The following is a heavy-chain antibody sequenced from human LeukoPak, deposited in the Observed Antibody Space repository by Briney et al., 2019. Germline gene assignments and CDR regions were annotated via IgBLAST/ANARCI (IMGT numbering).Heavy chain of an antibody. CDR2: IYPGDSDT. J-gene: IGHJ3*02. CDR3: ARLSRSITIFGVVMRAFDI. CDR1: GYSFTSYW. Sequence: GESLKISCKGSGYSFTSYWIGWVRRMPGKGLEWMGIIYPGDSDTRYSPSFQGQVTISADKSISTAYLQWSSLKASDTAMYYCARLSRSITIFGVVMRAFDIWGQGTMVTVSS. D-gene: IGHD3-3*01. V-gene: IGHV5-51*01.